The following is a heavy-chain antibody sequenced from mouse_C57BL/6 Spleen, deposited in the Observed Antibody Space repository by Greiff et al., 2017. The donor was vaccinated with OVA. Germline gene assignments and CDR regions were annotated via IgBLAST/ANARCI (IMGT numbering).Heavy chain of an antibody. CDR3: ARRGTLGGYFDY. CDR2: FHPYNDDT. V-gene: IGHV1-47*01. CDR1: GSTFPTYP. Sequence: QVQLQQPGAALVKPVASVKMSCKASGSTFPTYPIEWMTQNHGKTLEWIGNFHPYNDDTNYNEKFKGKATLTVEKSSSTVYLEFSRLTSDDSAVYYCARRGTLGGYFDYWGQGTTLTVSS. J-gene: IGHJ2*01. D-gene: IGHD1-1*02.